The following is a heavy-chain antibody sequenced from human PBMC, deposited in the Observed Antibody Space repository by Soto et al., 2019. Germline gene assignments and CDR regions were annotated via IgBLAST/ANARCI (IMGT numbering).Heavy chain of an antibody. CDR1: GFTSSSYW. CDR3: STAVPFDY. D-gene: IGHD2-2*01. CDR2: INSDGSST. Sequence: EVQLVESGGGLVQPGGSLRLSCAASGFTSSSYWMHGVRQAPGKGLVWVSRINSDGSSTYYANSLKGRFTISRDNAKNTLYLQMTCLRAEDTAVYYCSTAVPFDYWGQGTLVTVSS. J-gene: IGHJ4*02. V-gene: IGHV3-74*01.